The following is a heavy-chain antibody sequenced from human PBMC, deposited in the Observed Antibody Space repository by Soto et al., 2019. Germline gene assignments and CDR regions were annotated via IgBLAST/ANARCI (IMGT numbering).Heavy chain of an antibody. CDR3: AREGVRGMDV. J-gene: IGHJ6*02. D-gene: IGHD3-16*01. Sequence: ASVKVSCKASGYTLSNYAMHWVRQAPGQRLEWMGWINAGNGDIKYSQKFQGRVTMTRNTSISTAYMELSSLRSEDTAVYYCAREGVRGMDVWGQGTTVTVSS. CDR1: GYTLSNYA. CDR2: INAGNGDI. V-gene: IGHV1-3*01.